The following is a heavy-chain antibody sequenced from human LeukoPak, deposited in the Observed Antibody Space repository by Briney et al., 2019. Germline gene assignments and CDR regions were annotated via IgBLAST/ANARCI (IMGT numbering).Heavy chain of an antibody. CDR2: IYYSGST. D-gene: IGHD4-17*01. CDR3: ARDQSDYGDYGWGTNWFDP. J-gene: IGHJ5*02. Sequence: PSGTLSLTCTVSGGSISSSSYYWGWIRQPPGKGLEWIGYIYYSGSTNYNPSLKSRVTISVDTSKNQFSLKLSSVTAADTAVYYCARDQSDYGDYGWGTNWFDPWGQGTLVTVSS. V-gene: IGHV4-61*01. CDR1: GGSISSSSYY.